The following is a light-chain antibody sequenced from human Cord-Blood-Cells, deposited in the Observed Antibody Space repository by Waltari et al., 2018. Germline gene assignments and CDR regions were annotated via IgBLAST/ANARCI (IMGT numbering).Light chain of an antibody. CDR3: QQRSNWPIFT. CDR1: QSVSSY. V-gene: IGKV3-11*01. Sequence: EIVLTQSPATLSLSPGERATLSCRASQSVSSYLAWYKQKPGQAPRLLIYDASNRATGIPARFNGSGSGTDFTLTISSLEPEDFAVYYCQQRSNWPIFTFGPGTKVDIK. CDR2: DAS. J-gene: IGKJ3*01.